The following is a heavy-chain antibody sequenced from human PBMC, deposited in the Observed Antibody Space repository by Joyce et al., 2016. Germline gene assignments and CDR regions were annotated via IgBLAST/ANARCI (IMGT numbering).Heavy chain of an antibody. CDR1: GGAFSNFT. CDR3: ARGGTSSDHYFFYTLDV. D-gene: IGHD1-14*01. V-gene: IGHV1-69*12. CDR2: IIPFCGAA. Sequence: QVLLVQSGATVKRPGSSLRVSCKSSGGAFSNFTVNWVRQAPGQRLEWMGGIIPFCGAAKYAEHFQGRVTVTADLSTRTAYMELSALTSADTAVYYCARGGTSSDHYFFYTLDVWGPGTTVIVSS. J-gene: IGHJ6*02.